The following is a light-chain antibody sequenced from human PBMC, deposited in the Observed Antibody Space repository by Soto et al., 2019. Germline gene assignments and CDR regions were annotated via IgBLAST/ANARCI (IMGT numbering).Light chain of an antibody. CDR1: QSVSSS. J-gene: IGKJ1*01. V-gene: IGKV3-15*01. Sequence: EIVMTQSPATLTVSPGERVTLSCRASQSVSSSLAWYRQKPGQAPRLLIYAASTRATGIPARFTGSGSGTEFTLPISSLQSEDFAFYYCQQYTYWPRTFGQGTKVEIK. CDR3: QQYTYWPRT. CDR2: AAS.